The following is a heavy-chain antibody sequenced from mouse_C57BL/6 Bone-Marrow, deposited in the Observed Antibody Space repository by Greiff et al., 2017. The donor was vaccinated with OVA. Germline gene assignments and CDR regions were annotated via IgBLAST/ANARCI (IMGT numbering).Heavy chain of an antibody. J-gene: IGHJ2*01. Sequence: EVQLQESGPGLVKPSQSLSLTCSVTGYSITSGYYWNWIRQFPGNKLEWMGYISYDGSNNYNPSLKNRISITRDTSKNQFFLKLNSVTTEDTATYYCATLTTVVADYWGQGTTLTVSS. D-gene: IGHD1-1*01. CDR2: ISYDGSN. CDR1: GYSITSGYY. CDR3: ATLTTVVADY. V-gene: IGHV3-6*01.